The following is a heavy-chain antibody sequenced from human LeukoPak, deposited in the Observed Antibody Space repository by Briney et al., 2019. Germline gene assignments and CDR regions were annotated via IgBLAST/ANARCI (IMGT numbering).Heavy chain of an antibody. D-gene: IGHD5-18*01. J-gene: IGHJ4*02. CDR2: TNHSGST. CDR3: ARGGRVYSYRYSYGSRGTYYFDY. Sequence: PSETLSLTCAVYGGSFSGYYWSWIRQPPGKGLEWIGETNHSGSTNYNPSLKSRVTISVDTSKNQFSLKPSSVTAADTAVYYCARGGRVYSYRYSYGSRGTYYFDYWGQGTLVTVSS. V-gene: IGHV4-34*01. CDR1: GGSFSGYY.